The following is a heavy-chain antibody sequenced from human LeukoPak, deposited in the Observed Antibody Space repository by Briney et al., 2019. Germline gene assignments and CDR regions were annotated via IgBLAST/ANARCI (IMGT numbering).Heavy chain of an antibody. J-gene: IGHJ4*02. CDR2: ISWNSGSI. D-gene: IGHD2-21*02. CDR3: AKGPTYPPYCGGDCYVFDY. V-gene: IGHV3-9*01. CDR1: GFTFDDYA. Sequence: GGSLRLSCAASGFTFDDYAMHWVRQAPGKGLEWVSGISWNSGSIGYADSVKGRFTISRDNAKNSLYLQMNSLRAEDTALYYCAKGPTYPPYCGGDCYVFDYWGQGTLVTVSS.